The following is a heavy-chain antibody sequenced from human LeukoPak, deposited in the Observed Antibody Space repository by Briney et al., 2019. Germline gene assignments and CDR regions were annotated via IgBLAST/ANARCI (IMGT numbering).Heavy chain of an antibody. CDR3: AKDLYGDYGLDYYYGMDV. CDR1: GFTLSSYG. D-gene: IGHD4-17*01. Sequence: GGSLRLSCAASGFTLSSYGMHWVRQAPGKGLEWVAVISYDGSNKYYADSVKGRFTISRDNSKNTLYLQMNSLRAEDTAVYYCAKDLYGDYGLDYYYGMDVWGQGTTVTVSS. CDR2: ISYDGSNK. J-gene: IGHJ6*02. V-gene: IGHV3-30*18.